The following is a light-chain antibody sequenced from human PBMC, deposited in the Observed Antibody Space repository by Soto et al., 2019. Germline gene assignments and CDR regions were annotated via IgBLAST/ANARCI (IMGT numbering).Light chain of an antibody. Sequence: EIVLTQSPGTLSLSPGERATLSCRASQSVSSNYLAWYQQKPGQAPRLLIYGASSRATDIPDRFSGSGSGTDFTLTISRLEPEDFAVYYCQQYCSSPITFGQGTRLETK. V-gene: IGKV3-20*01. CDR1: QSVSSNY. CDR3: QQYCSSPIT. J-gene: IGKJ5*01. CDR2: GAS.